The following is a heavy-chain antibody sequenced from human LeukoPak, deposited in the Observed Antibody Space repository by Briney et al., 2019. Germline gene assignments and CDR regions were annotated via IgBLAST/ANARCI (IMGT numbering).Heavy chain of an antibody. J-gene: IGHJ3*02. V-gene: IGHV3-21*01. CDR1: GFTFSSYS. D-gene: IGHD3-16*02. CDR3: ARDRADYVWRSDRAHDAFDI. Sequence: GGSLRLSCAASGFTFSSYSMNWVRQAPGKWLEWVSSISSSSSYIYYADSVKGRFTISRDNAKNSLYLQMNSLRAEDTAVHYCARDRADYVWRSDRAHDAFDIWGQGTMVTVSS. CDR2: ISSSSSYI.